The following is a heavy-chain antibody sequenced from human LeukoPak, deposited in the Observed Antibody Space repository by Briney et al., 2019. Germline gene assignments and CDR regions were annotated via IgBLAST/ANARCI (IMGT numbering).Heavy chain of an antibody. D-gene: IGHD3-16*02. CDR3: ASTTTFGGVIVPFDI. V-gene: IGHV4-39*01. Sequence: PSETLSLTCTVSGGSISSSGYYWGWIRQPPGKGLEWIGTIYYTGSDYRNPSLDSRVTISVDTSKNQFSQKLSSVTAADTAVYYCASTTTFGGVIVPFDIWGQGTMVTVSS. CDR2: IYYTGSD. J-gene: IGHJ3*02. CDR1: GGSISSSGYY.